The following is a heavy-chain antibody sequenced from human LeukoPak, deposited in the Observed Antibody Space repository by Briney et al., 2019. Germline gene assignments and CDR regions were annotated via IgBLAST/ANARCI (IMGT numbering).Heavy chain of an antibody. V-gene: IGHV3-53*01. D-gene: IGHD4-17*01. J-gene: IGHJ4*02. CDR3: ATSPAEYGDYKGDY. CDR1: GFTVSSNS. Sequence: GGSLRLSCTVSGFTVSSNSMSWVRQAPGKGLEWVSFIYSDNTHYADSVKGRFTISRDNSKNTLYLQMNSLRAEDTAVYYCATSPAEYGDYKGDYWGQGTLVTVSS. CDR2: IYSDNT.